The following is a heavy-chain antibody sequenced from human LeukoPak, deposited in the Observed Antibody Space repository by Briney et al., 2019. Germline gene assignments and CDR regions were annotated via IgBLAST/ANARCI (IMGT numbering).Heavy chain of an antibody. D-gene: IGHD3-22*01. CDR1: GGSIRNYY. J-gene: IGHJ6*02. CDR2: IHYSGNT. V-gene: IGHV4-59*01. CDR3: ARGGDSSRYLNHYYYGMDV. Sequence: KTSETLSLTCIVSGGSIRNYYWNWIRQSPGKGLEWIGFIHYSGNTHYRPTLRNRVTMSVDTSKNQFSLKLTAVTAADTAVYYCARGGDSSRYLNHYYYGMDVWGQGTTVTVSS.